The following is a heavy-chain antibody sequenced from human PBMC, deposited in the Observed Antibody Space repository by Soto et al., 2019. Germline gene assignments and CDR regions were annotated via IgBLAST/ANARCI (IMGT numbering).Heavy chain of an antibody. Sequence: QVQLVESGGDVVQPGRSLRLSCAVSGFTFSLYGMHWVRQAPGKGLEWVAFISYEGRNKYYADSVKSRFTLSRDNSKNTLSLQMESLRPEDTAVYYCAKGRDSTLLRWQYFDNWGQGTQVTVSS. J-gene: IGHJ4*02. CDR2: ISYEGRNK. CDR3: AKGRDSTLLRWQYFDN. CDR1: GFTFSLYG. D-gene: IGHD4-17*01. V-gene: IGHV3-30*18.